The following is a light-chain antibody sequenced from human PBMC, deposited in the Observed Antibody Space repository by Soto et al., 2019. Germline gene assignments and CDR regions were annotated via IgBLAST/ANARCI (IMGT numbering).Light chain of an antibody. CDR1: SSDVGGYNY. CDR3: SSYAGAFYV. J-gene: IGLJ1*01. Sequence: QSVLTQPPSASGSPGHSVTISCTGTSSDVGGYNYVSWYQQHPGKAPKLLISEVSKRPSGVPDRFSGSKSGNAASLTVSGLQAEDEADYYCSSYAGAFYVFGTGTKVTVL. CDR2: EVS. V-gene: IGLV2-8*01.